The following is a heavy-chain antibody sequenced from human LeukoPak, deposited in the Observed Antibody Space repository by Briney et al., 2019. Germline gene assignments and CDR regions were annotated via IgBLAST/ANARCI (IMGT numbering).Heavy chain of an antibody. J-gene: IGHJ4*02. CDR1: GFTLSSYA. Sequence: GGSLRLSCAASGFTLSSYAMSWVRQAPGKGLEWVSAISDTGNTYHADSVKGRFTISRVSSKNTLFLQMNRLRPEDAAVYYCAKAPVTTCRGAFCYPFDYWGLGTLVTVSS. V-gene: IGHV3-23*01. CDR2: ISDTGNT. CDR3: AKAPVTTCRGAFCYPFDY. D-gene: IGHD2-15*01.